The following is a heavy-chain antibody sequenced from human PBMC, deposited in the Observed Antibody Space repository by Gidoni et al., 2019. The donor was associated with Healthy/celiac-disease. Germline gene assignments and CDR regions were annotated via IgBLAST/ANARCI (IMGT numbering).Heavy chain of an antibody. CDR2: ISYDGSNK. Sequence: QVQLVESGGGVVQPGRSLRLSCAASGFTFSSYGMHWVRQAPGKGLGWVAVISYDGSNKYYADSVKGRFTISRDNSKNTLYLQMNSLRAEDTAVYYCAKDSGFYFDYWGQGTLVTVSS. CDR1: GFTFSSYG. CDR3: AKDSGFYFDY. D-gene: IGHD3-10*01. V-gene: IGHV3-30*18. J-gene: IGHJ4*02.